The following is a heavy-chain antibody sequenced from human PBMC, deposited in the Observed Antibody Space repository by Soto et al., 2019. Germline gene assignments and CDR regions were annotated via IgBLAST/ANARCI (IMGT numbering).Heavy chain of an antibody. J-gene: IGHJ6*02. V-gene: IGHV3-23*01. CDR3: AKDRSGWRSSMDV. CDR1: GFTFSSYA. CDR2: ISGSGGST. Sequence: EVQLLESGGGLVQPGGTLGLSCAASGFTFSSYAMSWVRQAPGKRLEWVSAISGSGGSTYYADSVKGRFTISRDNSKTTLYLQMNSLRAEDTAVYYCAKDRSGWRSSMDVWGQGTTVTVSS. D-gene: IGHD6-19*01.